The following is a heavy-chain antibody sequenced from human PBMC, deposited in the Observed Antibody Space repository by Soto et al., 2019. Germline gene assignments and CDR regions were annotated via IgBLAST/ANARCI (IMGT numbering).Heavy chain of an antibody. V-gene: IGHV3-30-3*01. CDR1: GFTFSIYA. CDR3: VRSNSEAGWGQFVY. D-gene: IGHD3-16*01. J-gene: IGHJ4*02. Sequence: QVQLVGSGGGVVQPGTSLRLSCAASGFTFSIYAMHWVRQAPEKGLEWVAVISSAGTNKNHADSVRGRFSISRDNSNNMLHLQMDNMRVDDTAVYYCVRSNSEAGWGQFVYWGQGTLVTVSS. CDR2: ISSAGTNK.